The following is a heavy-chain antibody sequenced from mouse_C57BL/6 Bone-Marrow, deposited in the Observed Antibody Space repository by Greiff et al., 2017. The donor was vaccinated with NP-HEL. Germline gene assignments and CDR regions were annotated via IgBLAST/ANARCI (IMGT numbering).Heavy chain of an antibody. CDR2: IDPSDSYT. J-gene: IGHJ4*01. V-gene: IGHV1-59*01. CDR1: GYTFTSYW. CDR3: ARSKALIYSPDY. D-gene: IGHD2-1*01. Sequence: QVQLQQPGAELVRPGTSVKLSCKASGYTFTSYWMHWVKQRPGQGLEWIGVIDPSDSYTNYNQKFKGKATLTVDTSSSTAYMQLSSLTSEDSAVYYCARSKALIYSPDYWGQGTSVTVSS.